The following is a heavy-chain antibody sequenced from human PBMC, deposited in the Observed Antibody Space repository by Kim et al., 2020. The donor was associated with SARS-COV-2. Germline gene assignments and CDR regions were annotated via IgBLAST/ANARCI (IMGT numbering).Heavy chain of an antibody. J-gene: IGHJ6*02. Sequence: ASVKVSCKASGYTFTNYDLSWVRQAPGQGFEWMGWISAYSGNTNYAQKFQGRVSMTTDASTSTAYMELRSLGSDDTAVYYCARDPRIFGVVTTRHNFYYYGMDVWGQGTTITVSS. CDR2: ISAYSGNT. CDR3: ARDPRIFGVVTTRHNFYYYGMDV. CDR1: GYTFTNYD. V-gene: IGHV1-18*04. D-gene: IGHD3-3*01.